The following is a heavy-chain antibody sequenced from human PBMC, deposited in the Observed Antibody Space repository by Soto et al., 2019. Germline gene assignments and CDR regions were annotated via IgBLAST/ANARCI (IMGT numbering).Heavy chain of an antibody. V-gene: IGHV3-23*01. CDR2: ISGSGGST. Sequence: PGGSLRLSCAASGFTFSSYAMSWVRQAPGKGLEWVSAISGSGGSTYYADSVKGRFTISRDNSKNTLYLQMNSLRAEDTAVYYCAKDLGKYYYGSGPQTIGFDYWGKGTLVTVPS. CDR3: AKDLGKYYYGSGPQTIGFDY. CDR1: GFTFSSYA. J-gene: IGHJ4*02. D-gene: IGHD3-10*01.